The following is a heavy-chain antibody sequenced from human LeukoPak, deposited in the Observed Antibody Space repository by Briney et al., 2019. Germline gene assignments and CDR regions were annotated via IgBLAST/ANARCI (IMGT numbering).Heavy chain of an antibody. CDR2: IYTSGST. V-gene: IGHV4-4*07. CDR3: ARVGLGGYNDAFDI. CDR1: GGSISSYY. Sequence: SETLSLTCTVSGGSISSYYWTWIRQPAGKGLEWIRRIYTSGSTNYNPSLKSRVTMSVDTSKNQFSLKLSSVTAADTAVYYCARVGLGGYNDAFDIWGQGTMVTVSS. J-gene: IGHJ3*02. D-gene: IGHD3-22*01.